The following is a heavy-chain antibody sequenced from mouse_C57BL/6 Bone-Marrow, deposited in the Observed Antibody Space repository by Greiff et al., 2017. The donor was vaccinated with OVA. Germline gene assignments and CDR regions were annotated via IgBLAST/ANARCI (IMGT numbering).Heavy chain of an antibody. CDR2: ISNGGGST. CDR3: ARLGYYYGSSLFAY. CDR1: GFTFSDYY. Sequence: DVKLVESGGGLVRPGGSLKLSCAASGFTFSDYYMYWVRQTPEKRLEWVAYISNGGGSTYYPDPVKGRSTISRDNAKNTRYLQMSRLKSEDTAMYYWARLGYYYGSSLFAYWGQGTMVTVSA. D-gene: IGHD1-1*01. J-gene: IGHJ3*01. V-gene: IGHV5-12*01.